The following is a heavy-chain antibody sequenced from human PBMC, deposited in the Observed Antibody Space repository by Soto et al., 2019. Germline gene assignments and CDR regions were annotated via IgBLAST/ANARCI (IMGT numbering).Heavy chain of an antibody. Sequence: GGSLRLSCVASRFIFSNFVMHWVRQAPGKGPEWVAAIWSDGSNKYYGNSVKGRFTISRDDPKNTLYLQMNNLRVEDTAVYYCVRESGENYYFDYWGQGALVTVSS. J-gene: IGHJ4*02. D-gene: IGHD2-15*01. CDR2: IWSDGSNK. CDR1: RFIFSNFV. V-gene: IGHV3-33*01. CDR3: VRESGENYYFDY.